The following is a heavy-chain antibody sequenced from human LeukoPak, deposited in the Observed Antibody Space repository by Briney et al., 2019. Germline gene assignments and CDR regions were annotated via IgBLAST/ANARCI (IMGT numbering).Heavy chain of an antibody. CDR2: IKQDGSKK. CDR3: GRDLGGRSGY. Sequence: AGGSLRLSCVASGFPFSSYWMTWVRQAPGKGLEWVANIKQDGSKKSYVDSVKGRFTISRDNAKNTLYLQMNSLRAEDTAVYYCGRDLGGRSGYWGQGTLVTVSS. D-gene: IGHD1-26*01. CDR1: GFPFSSYW. J-gene: IGHJ4*02. V-gene: IGHV3-7*03.